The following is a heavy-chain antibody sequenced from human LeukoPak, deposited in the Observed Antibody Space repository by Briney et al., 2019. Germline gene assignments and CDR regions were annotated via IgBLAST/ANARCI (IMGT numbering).Heavy chain of an antibody. CDR1: GFTLTRYN. CDR2: ISSSSDYI. V-gene: IGHV3-21*01. CDR3: ARGGSSGWYVDV. Sequence: GGSLRLSCAASGFTLTRYNMNWVRRAPGKGLEWVSSISSSSDYIYYADSVKGRFTVSRDSAKHSLYLQINSLRVEDTAVYYCARGGSSGWYVDVWGRGTTVTVSS. J-gene: IGHJ6*04. D-gene: IGHD6-19*01.